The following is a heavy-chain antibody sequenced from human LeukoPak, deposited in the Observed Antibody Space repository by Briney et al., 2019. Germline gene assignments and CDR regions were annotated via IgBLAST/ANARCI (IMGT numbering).Heavy chain of an antibody. J-gene: IGHJ4*02. Sequence: PSETLSLTCTVPGGSISSYYWSWIRQPPGKGLEWIGYIYYSGSTNYNPSLKSRVTISVDTSKNQFSLKLSSVTAADTAVYYCARSQTYDFWSGKAHYFDYWGQGTLVTVSS. D-gene: IGHD3-3*01. CDR3: ARSQTYDFWSGKAHYFDY. CDR2: IYYSGST. CDR1: GGSISSYY. V-gene: IGHV4-59*08.